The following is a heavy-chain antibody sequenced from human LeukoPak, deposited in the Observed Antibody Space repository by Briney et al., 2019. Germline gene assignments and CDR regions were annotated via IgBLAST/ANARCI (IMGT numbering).Heavy chain of an antibody. V-gene: IGHV5-51*01. J-gene: IGHJ6*03. CDR3: ARAPIAVAGYYYYYYMDV. D-gene: IGHD6-19*01. CDR2: IYPGDSDT. Sequence: GESLKISCKGSGYSFTSYWIGWVRQMPGKGLEWMGIIYPGDSDTRYSPSFQGQVTISADKSISTAYLQWSSLKASDTAMYYCARAPIAVAGYYYYYYMDVWGKGTTVTVSS. CDR1: GYSFTSYW.